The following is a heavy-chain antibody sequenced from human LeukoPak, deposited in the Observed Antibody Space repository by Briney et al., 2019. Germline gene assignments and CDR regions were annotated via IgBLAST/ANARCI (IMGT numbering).Heavy chain of an antibody. CDR2: INHSGST. CDR3: ARGVGNYDFWSGFLGWFDP. D-gene: IGHD3-3*01. Sequence: PSETLSLTCAVYGGSFSGYYWSWLRQPPGKGLEWIGEINHSGSTNYNPSLKSRVTISVDTSKNQFSLKLSSVTAADTAVYYCARGVGNYDFWSGFLGWFDPWGQGTLVTVSS. CDR1: GGSFSGYY. V-gene: IGHV4-34*01. J-gene: IGHJ5*02.